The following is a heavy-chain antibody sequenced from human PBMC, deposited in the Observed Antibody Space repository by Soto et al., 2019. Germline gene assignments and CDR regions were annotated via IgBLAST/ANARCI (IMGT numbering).Heavy chain of an antibody. Sequence: EVQLVESGGGLVQPGRSLRLSCAASGFTFDDYAMHWVRQAPGKGLEWVSGISWNSGSIGYADSVKGRFTISRDNAKNSLYLQMKSLRAEDTSLYYCAKDRGLVLSFYFYYWGQGTLVTVSS. CDR2: ISWNSGSI. J-gene: IGHJ4*02. CDR3: AKDRGLVLSFYFYY. V-gene: IGHV3-9*01. CDR1: GFTFDDYA. D-gene: IGHD6-19*01.